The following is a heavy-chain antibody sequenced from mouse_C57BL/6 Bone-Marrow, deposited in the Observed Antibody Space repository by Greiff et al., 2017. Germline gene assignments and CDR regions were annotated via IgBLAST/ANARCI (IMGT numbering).Heavy chain of an antibody. CDR1: GFTFSDYG. J-gene: IGHJ3*01. Sequence: EVKLMESGGGLVKPGGSLKLSCAASGFTFSDYGMHWVRQAPEKGLEWVAYISSGSSTIYYADTVKGRFTISRDNAKNTLFLQMTSLRSEDTAMYYCAGPDLLWSSWFAYWGQGTLVTVSA. CDR2: ISSGSSTI. CDR3: AGPDLLWSSWFAY. D-gene: IGHD2-1*01. V-gene: IGHV5-17*01.